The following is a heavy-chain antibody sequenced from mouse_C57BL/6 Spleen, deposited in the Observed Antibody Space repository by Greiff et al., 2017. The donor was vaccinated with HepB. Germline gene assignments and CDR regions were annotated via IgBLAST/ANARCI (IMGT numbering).Heavy chain of an antibody. CDR3: ATSTMVTTGFAY. D-gene: IGHD2-2*01. CDR2: IWRGGST. Sequence: VQGVESGPGLVQPSQRLSITCTVSGFSLTSYGVHWVRQSPGKGLEWLGVIWRGGSTDYNAAFMSRLSITKDNSKSQVFFKMNSLQADDTAIYYCATSTMVTTGFAYWGQGTLVTVSA. J-gene: IGHJ3*01. V-gene: IGHV2-5*01. CDR1: GFSLTSYG.